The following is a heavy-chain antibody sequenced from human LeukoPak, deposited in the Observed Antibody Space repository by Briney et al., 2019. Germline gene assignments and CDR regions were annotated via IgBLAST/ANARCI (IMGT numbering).Heavy chain of an antibody. CDR1: GGTFSSYT. Sequence: SVKVFCKASGGTFSSYTISWVRQAPGQGLEWMGRIIPILGIANYAQKFQGRVTITADKSTSTAYMELSSLRSEDTAVYYCARDLNDFWSGNNWFDPWGQGTLVTVSS. CDR3: ARDLNDFWSGNNWFDP. V-gene: IGHV1-69*04. D-gene: IGHD3-3*01. CDR2: IIPILGIA. J-gene: IGHJ5*02.